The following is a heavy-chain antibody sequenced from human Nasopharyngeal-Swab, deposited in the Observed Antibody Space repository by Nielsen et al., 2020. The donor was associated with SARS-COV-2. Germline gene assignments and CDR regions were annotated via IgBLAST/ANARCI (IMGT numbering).Heavy chain of an antibody. D-gene: IGHD5-18*01. CDR1: GFTYW. CDR3: ARDPGAMGGFDY. Sequence: GESLKISCAASGFTYWMNWVRQAPGKGLEWVGNIGQDGGGKKYVDSVKGRFTISRDNANNLLYLQMNSLRAGDTAVYYCARDPGAMGGFDYWGQGTLVTVSS. V-gene: IGHV3-7*01. J-gene: IGHJ4*02. CDR2: IGQDGGGK.